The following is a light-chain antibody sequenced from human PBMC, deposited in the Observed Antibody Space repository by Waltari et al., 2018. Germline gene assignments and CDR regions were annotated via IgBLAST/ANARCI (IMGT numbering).Light chain of an antibody. V-gene: IGKV2-28*01. CDR1: QSLLHINTYSY. CDR2: LGS. CDR3: MQSLQTPLT. Sequence: DIVMTQSPLSLPVTPGEPASISCRSSQSLLHINTYSYLDCYLQKPGHSPQLLIHLGSNRASGVPDRFSGSGSGTDFTLNISRVEAEDVGIYYCMQSLQTPLTFGQGTKVEIK. J-gene: IGKJ1*01.